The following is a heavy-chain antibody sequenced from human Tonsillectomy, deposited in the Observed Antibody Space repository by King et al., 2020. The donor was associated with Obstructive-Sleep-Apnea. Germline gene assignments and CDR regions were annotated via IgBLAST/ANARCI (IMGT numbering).Heavy chain of an antibody. J-gene: IGHJ4*02. V-gene: IGHV3-9*01. CDR2: ISWNIGSV. Sequence: VQLVESGGGLVQPGRSLRLSCAASGFTFEDYVMHWVRQAPGKGLEWFSGISWNIGSVGYAVAVKGRFTISRDNAKNSLYLQMNSLRAEDTALYYCAKDMGGEAAAGSDYWGQGTLVTVSS. D-gene: IGHD6-13*01. CDR3: AKDMGGEAAAGSDY. CDR1: GFTFEDYV.